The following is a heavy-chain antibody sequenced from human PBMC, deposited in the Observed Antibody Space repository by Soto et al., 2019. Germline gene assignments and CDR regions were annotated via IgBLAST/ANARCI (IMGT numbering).Heavy chain of an antibody. CDR2: ISAYNGNT. J-gene: IGHJ5*02. Sequence: ASVKVSCKASGYTFTSYGISWVRQAPGQGLEWMGWISAYNGNTNYAQKLQGRVTMTTDTSTSTAYMELRSLRSDDTAVYYCARGDIVLVPASEGNWFDPWGQGTLVTVSS. CDR1: GYTFTSYG. D-gene: IGHD2-2*01. V-gene: IGHV1-18*04. CDR3: ARGDIVLVPASEGNWFDP.